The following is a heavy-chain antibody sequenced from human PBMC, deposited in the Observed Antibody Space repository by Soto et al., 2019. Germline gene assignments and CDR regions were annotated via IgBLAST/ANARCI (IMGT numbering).Heavy chain of an antibody. V-gene: IGHV3-64D*08. J-gene: IGHJ4*02. CDR2: ISSNGGST. CDR1: GFTFSSYA. Sequence: GGSLRLSCSASGFTFSSYAMHWVRQAPGKGLEYVSAISSNGGSTYYADSVKGRFTISRDNSKNTLYLQMSSLRAEDTAVYYCVKDRYCSSTSCPYCFDYWGQGTLVTVSS. D-gene: IGHD2-2*01. CDR3: VKDRYCSSTSCPYCFDY.